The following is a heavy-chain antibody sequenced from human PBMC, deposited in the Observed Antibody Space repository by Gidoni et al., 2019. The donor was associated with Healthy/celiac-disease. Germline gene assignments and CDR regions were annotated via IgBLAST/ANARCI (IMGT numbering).Heavy chain of an antibody. J-gene: IGHJ4*02. D-gene: IGHD2-21*02. CDR3: AKDQGIVVVTAIFDY. V-gene: IGHV3-9*01. CDR2: ISWNSGSI. CDR1: GFTFDDYA. Sequence: EVQLVESGGGLVQPGRSLRLSCAASGFTFDDYAMHWVRQAPGKGLEWVSGISWNSGSIGYADSVKGRFTISRDNAKNSLYLQMNSLRAEDTALYYCAKDQGIVVVTAIFDYWGQGTLVTVSS.